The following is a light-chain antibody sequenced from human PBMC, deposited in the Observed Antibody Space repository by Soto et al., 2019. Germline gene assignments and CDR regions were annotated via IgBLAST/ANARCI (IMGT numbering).Light chain of an antibody. CDR1: SGHSSYI. CDR3: ETWDSNTRV. CDR2: LEGSGSY. J-gene: IGLJ3*02. V-gene: IGLV4-60*02. Sequence: QSVLTQSSSASASLGSSVKLTCTLSSGHSSYIIAWHQQQPGKAPRYLMKLEGSGSYSEGSGVPDRSSGSSSGADRYLTISNLQFEDEADYYCETWDSNTRVFGGGTKLTVL.